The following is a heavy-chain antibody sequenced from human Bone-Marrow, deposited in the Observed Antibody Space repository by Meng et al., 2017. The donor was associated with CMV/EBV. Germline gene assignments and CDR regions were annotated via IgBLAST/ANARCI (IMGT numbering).Heavy chain of an antibody. D-gene: IGHD3-22*01. CDR3: ARDYYYDSSGYNPSHLFDP. CDR2: IYHSGST. CDR1: GGSISSYY. Sequence: SETLSLTCTVSGGSISSYYWGWIRQPPGKGLEWIGSIYHSGSTYYNPSLKSRVTISVDTSKSQFSLKLSSVTAADTAVYYCARDYYYDSSGYNPSHLFDPWGQGTLVTVSS. V-gene: IGHV4-38-2*02. J-gene: IGHJ5*02.